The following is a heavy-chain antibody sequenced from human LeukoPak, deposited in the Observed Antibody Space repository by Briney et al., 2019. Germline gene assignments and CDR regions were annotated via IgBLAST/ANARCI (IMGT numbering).Heavy chain of an antibody. J-gene: IGHJ3*02. CDR3: ARDLRRSLEWGREEVDAFDI. CDR2: IYTSGST. D-gene: IGHD3-3*01. CDR1: GGSISSYY. Sequence: SETLSLTCTVSGGSISSYYWSWIRQPAGKGLEWIGRIYTSGSTNYNPSLKSRVTMSVDTSKNQFSLKLSSVTAADTAVYYCARDLRRSLEWGREEVDAFDIWGQGTMVTVSS. V-gene: IGHV4-4*07.